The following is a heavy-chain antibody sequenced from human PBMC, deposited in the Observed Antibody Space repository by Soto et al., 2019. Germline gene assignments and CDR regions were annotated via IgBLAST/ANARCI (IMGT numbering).Heavy chain of an antibody. CDR3: AVRSSSPHGHNWFDP. Sequence: GGSLRLSCAASGFTFSRYSMNWVRQAPGKGLEWVSSISSSSSYIYYADSVKGRFTISRDNAKNSLYLQMNSLRAEDTAVYYCAVRSSSPHGHNWFDPWGQGTLVTVSS. CDR1: GFTFSRYS. V-gene: IGHV3-21*04. CDR2: ISSSSSYI. J-gene: IGHJ5*02. D-gene: IGHD6-13*01.